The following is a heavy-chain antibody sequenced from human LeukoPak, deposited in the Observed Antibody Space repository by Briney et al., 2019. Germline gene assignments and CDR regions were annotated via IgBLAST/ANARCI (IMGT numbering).Heavy chain of an antibody. CDR2: INPNSGGT. V-gene: IGHV1-2*02. CDR1: GYTFTGYY. J-gene: IGHJ3*02. CDR3: ARVLDSSGYYEDAFDI. Sequence: ASVKVSCKASGYTFTGYYMHWVRQAPGQGLEWMGWINPNSGGTNYAQKCQGRVTMTRDTSISTAYLEVSRLRSDDTAVYYCARVLDSSGYYEDAFDIWGQGTMVTVSS. D-gene: IGHD3-22*01.